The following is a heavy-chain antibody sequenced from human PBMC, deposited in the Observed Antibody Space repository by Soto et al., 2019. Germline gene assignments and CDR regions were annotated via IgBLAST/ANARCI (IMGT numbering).Heavy chain of an antibody. Sequence: QVQLVQSGAEVKKPGSSVKVSCKASGGTFSSYAISWVRQAPGQGLEWMGGIIPIFGTANYAQKFQGRVMITADESTSTAYMELSSLRSEDTAVYYCARGGRGVVVVAATSYYYYGMDVWGQGTTVTVSS. CDR2: IIPIFGTA. J-gene: IGHJ6*02. V-gene: IGHV1-69*01. D-gene: IGHD2-15*01. CDR3: ARGGRGVVVVAATSYYYYGMDV. CDR1: GGTFSSYA.